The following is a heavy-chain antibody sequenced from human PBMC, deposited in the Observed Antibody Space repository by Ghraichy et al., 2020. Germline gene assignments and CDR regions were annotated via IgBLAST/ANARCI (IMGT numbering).Heavy chain of an antibody. V-gene: IGHV3-48*03. CDR1: GFTFSSYE. CDR2: ISSSGGVI. D-gene: IGHD2-15*01. J-gene: IGHJ4*02. Sequence: GGSLRLSCAASGFTFSSYEMNWVRQAPGKGLEWVLKISSSGGVIQHADSVKGRFTISRDNAKNSLYLQMNSLRAEDTAVYYCARSGSSNIDYWGQGTLVTVSS. CDR3: ARSGSSNIDY.